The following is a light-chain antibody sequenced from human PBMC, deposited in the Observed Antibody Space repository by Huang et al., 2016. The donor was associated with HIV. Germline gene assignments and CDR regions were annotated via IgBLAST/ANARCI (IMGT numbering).Light chain of an antibody. Sequence: DIEMTQSPDSLTVSLGARAIINCKSSQAVLQNSNKKNYLAWYQRRPGQPPKVLIYWASSRESGVPDRFSGSGSGTDFNLTISSLQPEDLAVYYCQQYYSPPYTFGQGTRLEI. CDR2: WAS. CDR3: QQYYSPPYT. V-gene: IGKV4-1*01. J-gene: IGKJ2*01. CDR1: QAVLQNSNKKNY.